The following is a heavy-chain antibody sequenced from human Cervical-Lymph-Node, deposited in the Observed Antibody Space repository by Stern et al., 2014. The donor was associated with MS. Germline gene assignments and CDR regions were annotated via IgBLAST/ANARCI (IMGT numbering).Heavy chain of an antibody. CDR2: ISSSSRTI. D-gene: IGHD5-12*01. CDR3: AKDRGSGYGKAMDV. Sequence: QLVQSGGGLVKPGGSLRLSCAASGFTFSSYSINWVRQAPGKGLDWVSYISSSSRTIYYADSVKGRFTISRDNANNLVYLQMNSLRAEDTAVYYCAKDRGSGYGKAMDVWGQGTTVTVSS. J-gene: IGHJ6*02. V-gene: IGHV3-21*05. CDR1: GFTFSSYS.